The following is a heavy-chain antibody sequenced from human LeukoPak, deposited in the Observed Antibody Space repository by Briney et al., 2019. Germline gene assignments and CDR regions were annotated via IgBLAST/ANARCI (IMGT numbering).Heavy chain of an antibody. Sequence: GASVKVSCKASGYTFTCYYMHWVRQPPAQGLEWMGWINPNSGGTNYAQKFQGWVTMTRDTSISTAYMELSRLRGDDSAVYYCTREGSIAAAGTLGYWGQGNLVSVSS. D-gene: IGHD6-13*01. CDR1: GYTFTCYY. CDR2: INPNSGGT. V-gene: IGHV1-2*04. CDR3: TREGSIAAAGTLGY. J-gene: IGHJ4*02.